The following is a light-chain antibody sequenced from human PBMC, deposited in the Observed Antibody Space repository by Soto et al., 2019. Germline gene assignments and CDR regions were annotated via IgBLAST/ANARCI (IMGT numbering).Light chain of an antibody. V-gene: IGKV3-20*01. CDR1: QSVSNDF. J-gene: IGKJ1*01. Sequence: EIVLTQSPGILSLSPGQRVTLSYRASQSVSNDFLAWYQQKPGQAPRLLIYGASTRATDVPDRFSGSGSGADFTLTISRLEPEDFAVYYCQQYGSSPPRTFGQGTKVEMK. CDR2: GAS. CDR3: QQYGSSPPRT.